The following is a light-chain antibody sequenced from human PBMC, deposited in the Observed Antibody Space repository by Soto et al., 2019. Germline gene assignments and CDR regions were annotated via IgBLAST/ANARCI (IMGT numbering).Light chain of an antibody. CDR2: GAS. CDR1: QSVSSNY. CDR3: QHYGRSAYT. V-gene: IGKV3-20*01. J-gene: IGKJ2*01. Sequence: EIVLTQSPGTLSLSPGERATLSCRASQSVSSNYLAWYQQKPGQAPRLLIYGASNRATGIPDRFSGSGSGTDLPINMSRLGPVDFGVYYCQHYGRSAYTFGQGTTLEIK.